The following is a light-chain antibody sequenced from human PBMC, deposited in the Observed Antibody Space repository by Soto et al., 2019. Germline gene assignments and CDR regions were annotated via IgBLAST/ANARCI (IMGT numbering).Light chain of an antibody. J-gene: IGKJ1*01. CDR3: QQYKNWPRT. V-gene: IGKV3-15*01. CDR2: GAS. Sequence: EIVMTQSPATLSVSPGERATLSCMARQSVSSNLAWYQQKPGQAPRLLIYGASTRATGIPARFSGSGSGTEFTLTISSLQSEDFAVYYCQQYKNWPRTFGQGTNVELQ. CDR1: QSVSSN.